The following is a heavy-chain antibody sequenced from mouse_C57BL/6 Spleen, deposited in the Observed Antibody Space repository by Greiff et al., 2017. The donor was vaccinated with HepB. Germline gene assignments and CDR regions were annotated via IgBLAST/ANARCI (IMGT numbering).Heavy chain of an antibody. J-gene: IGHJ1*03. V-gene: IGHV1-85*01. CDR3: VSDFDV. Sequence: QVHVKQSGPELVKPGASVKLSCKASGYTFTSYDINWVKQRPGQGLEWIGWIYPRDGSTKYNEKFKGKATLTVDTSSSTAYMELHSLTSEDSAVYFCVSDFDVWGTGTTVTVSS. CDR1: GYTFTSYD. CDR2: IYPRDGST.